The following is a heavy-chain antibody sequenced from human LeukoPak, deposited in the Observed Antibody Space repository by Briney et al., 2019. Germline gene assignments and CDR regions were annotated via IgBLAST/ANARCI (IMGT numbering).Heavy chain of an antibody. CDR1: GGSISSYD. Sequence: SSETLSLTCTVSGGSISSYDWSWIRQPAGKGLEWIGLIYTTGNTNYHPSLKSGVTMSVDTSKNQFSLKLSTVTAADTALYYCSTYSSGSPFFDYWGAGTLVTVSS. CDR2: IYTTGNT. D-gene: IGHD6-19*01. V-gene: IGHV4-59*10. J-gene: IGHJ4*02. CDR3: STYSSGSPFFDY.